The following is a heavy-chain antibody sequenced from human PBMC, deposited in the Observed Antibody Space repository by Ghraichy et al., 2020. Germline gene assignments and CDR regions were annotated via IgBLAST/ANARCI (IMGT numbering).Heavy chain of an antibody. D-gene: IGHD4-17*01. J-gene: IGHJ4*02. CDR3: ARDEGNYGENHFDY. CDR2: IKQDGSEK. CDR1: GFTFSSYW. V-gene: IGHV3-7*04. Sequence: GGSLRLSCAASGFTFSSYWMSWVRQAPGKGLEWVANIKQDGSEKYYVDSVKGRFTISRDTAKNSLYLQMNSLRAADTAVYYCARDEGNYGENHFDYWGQGTLVTVSS.